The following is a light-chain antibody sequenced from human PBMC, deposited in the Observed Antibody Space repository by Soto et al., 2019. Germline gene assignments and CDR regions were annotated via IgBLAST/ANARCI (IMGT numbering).Light chain of an antibody. J-gene: IGKJ1*01. CDR1: QSLIHSDGNTY. CDR2: EVS. CDR3: MQGTHWPWT. Sequence: DVVMTQSPLSLPVTLGQPASISCRSSQSLIHSDGNTYLSWFQQRPRQSPRRLIYEVSDRDSGVPERFTGSGSGNDFTLKISRVEAEDVGVYYCMQGTHWPWTFGQGTEVEIK. V-gene: IGKV2-30*02.